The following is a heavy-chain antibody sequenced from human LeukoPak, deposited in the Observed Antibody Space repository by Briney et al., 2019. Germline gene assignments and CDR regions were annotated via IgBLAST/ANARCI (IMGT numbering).Heavy chain of an antibody. Sequence: PGGSLRLSCAASGFTFSSYGMHWVRQAPGKGLEWVAVISYDGSNKYYADSVKGRFTISRDNSKNTLYLQMNSLRAEDTAVYYCARDYGYYDSSGYRAPGAFDIWGQGTMVTVSS. J-gene: IGHJ3*02. D-gene: IGHD3-22*01. CDR3: ARDYGYYDSSGYRAPGAFDI. CDR1: GFTFSSYG. V-gene: IGHV3-30*03. CDR2: ISYDGSNK.